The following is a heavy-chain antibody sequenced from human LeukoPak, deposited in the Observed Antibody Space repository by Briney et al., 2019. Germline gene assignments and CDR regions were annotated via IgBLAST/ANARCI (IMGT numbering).Heavy chain of an antibody. J-gene: IGHJ6*02. CDR3: ARHYDTVTIPHEYYYYYGMDV. Sequence: PGVTLRLSCAASGFTFNDYYMSWMPQAPGKGLEGVSYISSSCSTIYYAEAAKGRFTNSRDNAKNSLYLQMNSLRAEETAVYCCARHYDTVTIPHEYYYYYGMDVWGQGTTV. CDR1: GFTFNDYY. D-gene: IGHD4-17*01. V-gene: IGHV3-11*01. CDR2: ISSSCSTI.